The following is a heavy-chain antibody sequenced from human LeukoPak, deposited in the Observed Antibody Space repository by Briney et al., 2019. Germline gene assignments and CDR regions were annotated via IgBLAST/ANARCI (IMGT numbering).Heavy chain of an antibody. CDR1: GLTFKSYG. V-gene: IGHV3-33*01. J-gene: IGHJ4*02. CDR2: IANGGRYM. Sequence: GGSLRLSCAVSGLTFKSYGWHWVHRAPGRGLVWVAVIANGGRYMHYGDSVKGRFTISRDDSKQTLFLEMTSLRVDDTAVYYCARDGGGRDIDYWGQGTLLTVSS. D-gene: IGHD1-26*01. CDR3: ARDGGGRDIDY.